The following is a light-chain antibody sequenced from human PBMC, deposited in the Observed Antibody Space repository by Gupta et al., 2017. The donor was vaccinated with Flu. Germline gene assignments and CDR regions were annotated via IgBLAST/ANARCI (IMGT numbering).Light chain of an antibody. J-gene: IGKJ5*01. Sequence: VTLSLSPGERATLSCGASQSVTNNYLGWYQQKPGLSPRLLIYDVRIRATGIPDRFTGSGSGTDFTLTISRLEPEDFAVYYCQQDDNSPITFGQGTRLDIK. CDR3: QQDDNSPIT. CDR1: QSVTNNY. V-gene: IGKV3D-20*01. CDR2: DVR.